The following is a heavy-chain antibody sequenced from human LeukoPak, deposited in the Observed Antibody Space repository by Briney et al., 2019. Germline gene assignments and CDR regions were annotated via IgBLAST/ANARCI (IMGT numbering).Heavy chain of an antibody. Sequence: ASVKISCKVSGYTFTDYYMHWVQQAPGKGLEWMGLVDPEDGETIYAEKFQGRVTITADTSTGTAYMELSSLRSEDTAVYYCATSPYCGGDCYLDWFDPWGQGTLVTVSS. V-gene: IGHV1-69-2*01. CDR3: ATSPYCGGDCYLDWFDP. D-gene: IGHD2-21*01. CDR1: GYTFTDYY. CDR2: VDPEDGET. J-gene: IGHJ5*02.